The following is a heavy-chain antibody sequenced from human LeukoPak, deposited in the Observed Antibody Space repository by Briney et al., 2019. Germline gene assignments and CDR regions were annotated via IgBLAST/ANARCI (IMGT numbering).Heavy chain of an antibody. CDR2: IYPGYSET. J-gene: IGHJ6*03. CDR1: GYSFTAYW. V-gene: IGHV5-51*01. Sequence: PGESLKISCKVSGYSFTAYWTGWVRQMPGKGLEWMGIIYPGYSETRYSPSFQGQVTISADKSISTAYLQWSSLKASDTAMYYCARVASGSYYYYYYYMDVWGKGTTVTVSS. D-gene: IGHD3-10*01. CDR3: ARVASGSYYYYYYYMDV.